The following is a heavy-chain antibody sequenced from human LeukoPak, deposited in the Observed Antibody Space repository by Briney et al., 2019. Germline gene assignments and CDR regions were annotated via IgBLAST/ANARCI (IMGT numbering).Heavy chain of an antibody. V-gene: IGHV3-33*01. CDR3: ASGIGDFEYYQH. Sequence: GGSLRLSCAASGFTFSSYGMHWVRQAPGKGLEWVAVIWYDGSNKYYADSVKGRFTISRDNSKNTLYLQMNSLRAEDTAVYYCASGIGDFEYYQHWGQGTLVTVSS. CDR2: IWYDGSNK. D-gene: IGHD4-17*01. J-gene: IGHJ1*01. CDR1: GFTFSSYG.